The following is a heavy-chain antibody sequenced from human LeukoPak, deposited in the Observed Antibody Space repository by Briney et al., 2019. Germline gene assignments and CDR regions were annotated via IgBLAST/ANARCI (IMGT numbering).Heavy chain of an antibody. D-gene: IGHD2-2*01. CDR3: ARDRRYCSSTSCSYYFDP. CDR1: GFNFSSYW. V-gene: IGHV3-74*01. J-gene: IGHJ5*02. CDR2: INTDGTST. Sequence: GGSLRLSCAASGFNFSSYWMQWVRQAPGKGQVWVSRINTDGTSTSYADSVKGRFTISRDNAKNTLYLQMNSLRAEDTAVYYCARDRRYCSSTSCSYYFDPWGQGTLVTVSS.